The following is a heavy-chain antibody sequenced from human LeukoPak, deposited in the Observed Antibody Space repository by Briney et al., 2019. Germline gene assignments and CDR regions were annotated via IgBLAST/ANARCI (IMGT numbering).Heavy chain of an antibody. Sequence: ASVKVSCKASGYTFSSYYMHWVRQAPGQGLEWMGIINPSGGSTSYAQKFQGRVTITRDTSASTAYMELSSLRSEDTAVYYCARVPLYDSSGYYYPHWGQGTLVTVSS. CDR2: INPSGGST. J-gene: IGHJ1*01. D-gene: IGHD3-22*01. V-gene: IGHV1-46*01. CDR1: GYTFSSYY. CDR3: ARVPLYDSSGYYYPH.